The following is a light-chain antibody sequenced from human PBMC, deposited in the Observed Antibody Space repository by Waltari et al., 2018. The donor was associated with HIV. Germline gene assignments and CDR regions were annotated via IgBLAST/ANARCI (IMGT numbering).Light chain of an antibody. CDR1: SSDIGGYNY. CDR2: EVS. J-gene: IGLJ3*02. V-gene: IGLV2-8*01. Sequence: QSALTQTPSASGSPGQSVTISCTGTSSDIGGYNYVSWYQQHPDKAPKLMIYEVSKRPSGVPDRFSGSKSGNTASLTVSGLQAGDEANYYCYSYAGSNNWVFGGGTKLTVL. CDR3: YSYAGSNNWV.